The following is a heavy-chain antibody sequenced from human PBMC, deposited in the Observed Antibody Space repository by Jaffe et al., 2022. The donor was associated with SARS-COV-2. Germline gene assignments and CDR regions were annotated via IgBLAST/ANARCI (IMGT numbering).Heavy chain of an antibody. CDR2: ISYDGSNK. CDR3: ARDGGGTAVDY. CDR1: GFTFSSYA. J-gene: IGHJ4*02. D-gene: IGHD1-26*01. V-gene: IGHV3-30-3*01. Sequence: QVQLVESGGGVVQPGRSLRLSCAASGFTFSSYAMHWVRQAPGKGLEWVAVISYDGSNKYYADSVKGRFTISRDNSKNTLYLQMNSLRAEDTAVYYCARDGGGTAVDYWGQGTLVTVSS.